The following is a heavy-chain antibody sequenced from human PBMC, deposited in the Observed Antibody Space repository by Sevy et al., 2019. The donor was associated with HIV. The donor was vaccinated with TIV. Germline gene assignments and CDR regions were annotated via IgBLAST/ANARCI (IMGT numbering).Heavy chain of an antibody. CDR3: ARTLVSGGTIDY. J-gene: IGHJ4*02. V-gene: IGHV1-46*01. CDR2: IDPSDGST. CDR1: GYAFTGYS. D-gene: IGHD2-8*02. Sequence: ASVKVSCKTSGYAFTGYSIHWVRQAPGQGLEWMGIIDPSDGSTYYAQKFQGRVIMSTDTSTTTVYMELTSLRSEDTAVYSCARTLVSGGTIDYWGQGTLVTVSS.